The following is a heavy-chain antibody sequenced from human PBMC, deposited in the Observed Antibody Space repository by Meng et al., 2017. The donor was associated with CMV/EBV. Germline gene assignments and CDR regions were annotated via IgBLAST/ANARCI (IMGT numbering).Heavy chain of an antibody. CDR3: ARSQIAAQSYYYYGMDV. Sequence: SETLSLTCTVSGYSISSGYYWGWIRQPPRKGLEWIGSIYHSGSTYYNPSLKSRVTISVDTSKNQFSLKLSSVTAADTAVYYCARSQIAAQSYYYYGMDVWGQGTTVTVSS. J-gene: IGHJ6*02. D-gene: IGHD6-13*01. CDR2: IYHSGST. CDR1: GYSISSGYY. V-gene: IGHV4-38-2*02.